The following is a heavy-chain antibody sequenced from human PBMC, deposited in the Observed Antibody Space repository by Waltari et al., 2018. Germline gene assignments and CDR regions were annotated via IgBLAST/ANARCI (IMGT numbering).Heavy chain of an antibody. D-gene: IGHD3-9*01. Sequence: EEQLVESGGGLVQPGGSLRLSCAPSGFIFSTYSMNWVRQAPGKGLGWISYISSGGSTRYYADAVKGRVTISRDNAKNSLHLQMNSLRAEDTAVYYCVREIRGTGYFPDAFDIWGQGTMVSVSS. CDR3: VREIRGTGYFPDAFDI. V-gene: IGHV3-48*01. CDR2: ISSGGSTR. J-gene: IGHJ3*02. CDR1: GFIFSTYS.